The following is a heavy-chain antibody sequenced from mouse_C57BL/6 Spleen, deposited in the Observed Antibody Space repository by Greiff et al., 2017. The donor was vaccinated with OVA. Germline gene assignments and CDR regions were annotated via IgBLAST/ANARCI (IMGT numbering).Heavy chain of an antibody. CDR2: IDPEDGET. CDR3: ARQTTVVAQDWYFDV. J-gene: IGHJ1*03. CDR1: GFNIKDYY. D-gene: IGHD1-1*01. V-gene: IGHV14-2*01. Sequence: VQLKESGAELVKPGASVKLSCTASGFNIKDYYMHWVKQRTEQGLEWIGRIDPEDGETKYAPKFQGKATITADTSSNTAYLQLSSLTSEDTAVYYCARQTTVVAQDWYFDVWGTGTTVTVSS.